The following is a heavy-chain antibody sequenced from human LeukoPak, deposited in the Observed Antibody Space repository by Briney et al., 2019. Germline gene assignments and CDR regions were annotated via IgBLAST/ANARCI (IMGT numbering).Heavy chain of an antibody. CDR3: AREGSTSCYDY. CDR1: GFTFSTYS. D-gene: IGHD2-2*01. Sequence: GGSLRLSCAASGFTFSTYSMNWVRQAPGKGLEWVSYISVSSNTIYYADSVKGRFTISRDNAKNSLYLQMNSLRAEDTAVYYCAREGSTSCYDYWGQGTLSPSPQ. V-gene: IGHV3-48*01. J-gene: IGHJ4*02. CDR2: ISVSSNTI.